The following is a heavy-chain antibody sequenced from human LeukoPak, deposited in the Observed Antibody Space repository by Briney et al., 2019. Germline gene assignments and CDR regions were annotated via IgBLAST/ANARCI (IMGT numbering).Heavy chain of an antibody. CDR2: IWYDGSNK. D-gene: IGHD1-26*01. J-gene: IGHJ4*02. Sequence: VGSLRLSCAASGFTFSSYGTHGVRQAPRKGLTWVEGIWYDGSNKYYADSVKGRFTISRDNSKNTLYLQMNSLRAEDTAVYYCAKDDGGSSYFDYWGQGTLVTVSS. CDR1: GFTFSSYG. V-gene: IGHV3-33*06. CDR3: AKDDGGSSYFDY.